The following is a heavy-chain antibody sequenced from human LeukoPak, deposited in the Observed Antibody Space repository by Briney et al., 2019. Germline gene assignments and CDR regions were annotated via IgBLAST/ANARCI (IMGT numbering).Heavy chain of an antibody. CDR3: TRENRPFCPFAY. D-gene: IGHD2/OR15-2a*01. Sequence: SETLSLTCGVSGGSIDITNYWSWVRQAPGKGLEWIGEISHGGTTNYNPSLRSRVAMSLDRANNQFSLSLTSVTAADTAIYYCTRENRPFCPFAYWGQGVLVTVSS. V-gene: IGHV4-4*02. CDR1: GGSIDITNY. J-gene: IGHJ4*02. CDR2: ISHGGTT.